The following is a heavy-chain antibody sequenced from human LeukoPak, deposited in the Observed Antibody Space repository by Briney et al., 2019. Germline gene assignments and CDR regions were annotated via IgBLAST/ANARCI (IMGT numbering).Heavy chain of an antibody. J-gene: IGHJ5*02. CDR3: ARFTPQGYGWGGYNRFDP. CDR1: GGPISSSSHY. Sequence: SETLSLTCTVSGGPISSSSHYWGWIRQPPGKGLEWIGSMYYRGSTYHNPSLKSRVTISVDTSKNQFSLNLTSVTAADTAVYYCARFTPQGYGWGGYNRFDPWGQGTPVTVSS. CDR2: MYYRGST. V-gene: IGHV4-39*07. D-gene: IGHD3-16*01.